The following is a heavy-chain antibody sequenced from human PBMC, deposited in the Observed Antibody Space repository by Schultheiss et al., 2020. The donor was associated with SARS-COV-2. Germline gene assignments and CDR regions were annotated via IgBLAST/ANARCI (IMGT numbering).Heavy chain of an antibody. D-gene: IGHD3-22*01. CDR3: ARQSKYDRGGYQDAFDI. Sequence: SETLSLTCSVSGGSISPYYWTWIRQPPGKGLEWIGYIYYSGTTNYNPSLKSRVTISVDRSNSLFSLKLKSVTAADAAVYFCARQSKYDRGGYQDAFDIWGQGKMVTVSS. CDR1: GGSISPYY. V-gene: IGHV4-59*08. J-gene: IGHJ3*02. CDR2: IYYSGTT.